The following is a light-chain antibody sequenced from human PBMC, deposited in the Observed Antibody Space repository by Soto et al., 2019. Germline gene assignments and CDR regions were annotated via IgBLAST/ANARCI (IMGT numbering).Light chain of an antibody. J-gene: IGKJ1*01. V-gene: IGKV1-9*01. CDR1: QGISSY. CDR3: QQYYSYPRA. Sequence: DIPLTQSPSFLSASVGDRITITCRASQGISSYLAWYQQKPGKAPKLLIYAASTLQSGVPSRFSGSGSGTDFTLTINYLQSEDVATYYCQQYYSYPRAFGQGTKVDIK. CDR2: AAS.